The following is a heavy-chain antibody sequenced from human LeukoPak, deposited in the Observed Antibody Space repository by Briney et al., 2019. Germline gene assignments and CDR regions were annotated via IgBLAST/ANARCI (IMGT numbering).Heavy chain of an antibody. Sequence: GSLRLSCAASGFTFSDYYMSWIRQAPGKGLEWVSYISSSSSYTNYADSVKGRVTISRDNAKNTLYLQMNSLRAEDTAVYYCARDEGYSYGSCDYWGQGTLVTVSS. CDR2: ISSSSSYT. V-gene: IGHV3-11*06. J-gene: IGHJ4*02. CDR1: GFTFSDYY. CDR3: ARDEGYSYGSCDY. D-gene: IGHD5-18*01.